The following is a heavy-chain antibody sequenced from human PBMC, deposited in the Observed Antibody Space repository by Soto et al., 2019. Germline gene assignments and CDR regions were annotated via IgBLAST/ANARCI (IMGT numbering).Heavy chain of an antibody. J-gene: IGHJ6*02. CDR1: KFTITSYW. CDR2: INSDGSSI. V-gene: IGHV3-74*01. D-gene: IGHD5-18*01. CDR3: AREVSHGYVLRGMDV. Sequence: EVQLVESGGGLVQPGGSVRLSCAASKFTITSYWMHWVRQAPGKGLVWVSRINSDGSSISYADAVKGRFTISRDNAKNKLYLQMNSLRVEDRAVYYCAREVSHGYVLRGMDVWGQGTTVTVFS.